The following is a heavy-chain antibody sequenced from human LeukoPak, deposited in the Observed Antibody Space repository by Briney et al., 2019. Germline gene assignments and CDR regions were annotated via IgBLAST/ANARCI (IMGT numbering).Heavy chain of an antibody. CDR1: GGSISSSSYY. CDR2: IYYSGST. Sequence: SETLSLTCTVSGGSISSSSYYWGWIRQPPGKGLEWIGSIYYSGSTYYHPSLKSRVTISVDTSKNQFSLKLSSVTAADTAVYYCARHTKATYYYGSGYYFDYWGQGTLVTVSS. J-gene: IGHJ4*02. V-gene: IGHV4-39*01. D-gene: IGHD3-10*01. CDR3: ARHTKATYYYGSGYYFDY.